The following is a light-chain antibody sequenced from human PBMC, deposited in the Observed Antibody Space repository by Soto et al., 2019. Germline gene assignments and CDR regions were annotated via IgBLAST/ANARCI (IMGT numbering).Light chain of an antibody. J-gene: IGKJ4*01. CDR3: QQTFSVTPLT. V-gene: IGKV1-39*01. CDR1: RSIRAY. CDR2: GAT. Sequence: DIQMTQSPSSLSASVGDTVTISCRASRSIRAYLNWYQLKPGKAPNLLIYGATTLHSGVPSRFSGSGSGTDFSLTISSLQPEDFATYYCQQTFSVTPLTFGGGTKVEI.